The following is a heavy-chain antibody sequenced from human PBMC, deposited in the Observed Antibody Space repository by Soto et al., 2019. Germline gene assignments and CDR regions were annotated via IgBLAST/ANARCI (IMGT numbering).Heavy chain of an antibody. V-gene: IGHV3-23*01. J-gene: IGHJ5*02. CDR3: ARDVGSSGSSRWFDT. CDR2: ISGSGGSK. Sequence: GGSLRLSCAASGFTFSSYAMSWVRQAPGKGLEWVSAISGSGGSKYYADSVKGRFTISRDQSKSTLYLQVNSLRAEDTATYYCARDVGSSGSSRWFDTWGQGTLVTVSS. D-gene: IGHD3-10*01. CDR1: GFTFSSYA.